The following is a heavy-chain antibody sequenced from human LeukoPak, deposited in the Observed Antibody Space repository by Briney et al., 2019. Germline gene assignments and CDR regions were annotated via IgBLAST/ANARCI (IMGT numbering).Heavy chain of an antibody. D-gene: IGHD1-26*01. J-gene: IGHJ4*02. CDR3: AKVLTIVGATGS. CDR2: IWYDGSNK. Sequence: PGGSLRLSCAASGFTFSSYGMPWVRQAPGKGLEWVAVIWYDGSNKYYADSVKGRFTISRDNSKNTLYLQMNSLRAEDTAVYYCAKVLTIVGATGSWGQGTLVTVSS. CDR1: GFTFSSYG. V-gene: IGHV3-33*06.